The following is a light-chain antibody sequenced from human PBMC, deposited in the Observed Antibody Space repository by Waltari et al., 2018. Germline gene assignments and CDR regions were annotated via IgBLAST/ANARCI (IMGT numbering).Light chain of an antibody. V-gene: IGKV4-1*01. CDR1: QSVFYSSSDSNY. CDR2: CAS. Sequence: DIVMTQSPDSLAVSLGERVNINCKSNQSVFYSSSDSNYLAWYQQRPGQSPKLLLYCASARASGVPDRFSGSGSGTDFTLTISSLQAEDVAVYYCQQYSGCPRTFGQGTKVEI. CDR3: QQYSGCPRT. J-gene: IGKJ1*01.